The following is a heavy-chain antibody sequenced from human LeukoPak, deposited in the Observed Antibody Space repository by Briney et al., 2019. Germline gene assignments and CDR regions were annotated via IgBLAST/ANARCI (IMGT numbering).Heavy chain of an antibody. V-gene: IGHV3-21*01. J-gene: IGHJ4*02. D-gene: IGHD5-24*01. CDR2: ISSSGTYI. CDR3: AREWGDGYNLDY. Sequence: GGSLRLSCAASGFTFSTYTMNWVRQAPGTGLEWVSSISSSGTYIYYADSVRGRFTISRDNPKNSLFLQMNCLRGEDTAVYYCAREWGDGYNLDYWGQGTVVTVSS. CDR1: GFTFSTYT.